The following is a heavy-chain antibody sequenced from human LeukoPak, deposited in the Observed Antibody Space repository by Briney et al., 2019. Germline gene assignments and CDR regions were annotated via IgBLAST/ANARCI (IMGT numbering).Heavy chain of an antibody. Sequence: SEALSLTCAVYGESFTDYFWSWIRQPPGKGLEWIGEINHSGSTNYNPSLKSRVSISVDTSKNQFSLKLSSVTAADTAVYYCARGRYYYGSGSRYYYYYMDVWGKGTTVTVSS. J-gene: IGHJ6*03. CDR1: GESFTDYF. CDR2: INHSGST. CDR3: ARGRYYYGSGSRYYYYYMDV. V-gene: IGHV4-34*01. D-gene: IGHD3-10*01.